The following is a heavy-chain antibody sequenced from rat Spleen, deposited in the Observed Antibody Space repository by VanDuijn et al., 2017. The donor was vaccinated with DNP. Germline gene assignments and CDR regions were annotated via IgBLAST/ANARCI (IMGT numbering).Heavy chain of an antibody. J-gene: IGHJ2*01. CDR1: GFTFSDFY. D-gene: IGHD1-12*02. Sequence: EVQLVESGGGLVQPGRSLKLSCAASGFTFSDFYMAWVRQAPKKGLEWVASIGYQGSGIYDGDSVKGRFTVSRNDAKNTLYLQMDSLRSEDTATYYCARHGNGTYYYDYWGQGVMVTVSS. CDR3: ARHGNGTYYYDY. V-gene: IGHV5-22*01. CDR2: IGYQGSGI.